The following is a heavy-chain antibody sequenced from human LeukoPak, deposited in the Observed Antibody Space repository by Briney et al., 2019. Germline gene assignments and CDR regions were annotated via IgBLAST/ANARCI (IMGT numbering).Heavy chain of an antibody. CDR2: IYTSGST. CDR1: GGSISSYY. J-gene: IGHJ3*02. CDR3: ARDWPLGYCSSTSCPDAFDI. D-gene: IGHD2-2*01. V-gene: IGHV4-4*07. Sequence: SETLSLTCTVSGGSISSYYWSWIRQPAGKGLEWIGRIYTSGSTNYNPSLKSRVTISVDTSKNQFSLKLSSVTAADTAVYYCARDWPLGYCSSTSCPDAFDIWGQGTMVTVSS.